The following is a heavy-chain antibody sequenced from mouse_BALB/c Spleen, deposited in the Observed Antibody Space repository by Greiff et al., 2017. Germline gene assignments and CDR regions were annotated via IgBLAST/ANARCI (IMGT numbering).Heavy chain of an antibody. CDR1: GYSFTGYY. CDR3: ARRYYGSPYAMDY. J-gene: IGHJ4*01. CDR2: INPYNGAT. V-gene: IGHV1-31*01. Sequence: EVKLMESGPELVKPGASVKISCKASGYSFTGYYMHWVKQSHVKSLEWIGRINPYNGATSYNQNFKDKASLTVDKSSSTAYMELHSLTSEDSAVYYCARRYYGSPYAMDYWGQGTSVTVSS. D-gene: IGHD1-1*01.